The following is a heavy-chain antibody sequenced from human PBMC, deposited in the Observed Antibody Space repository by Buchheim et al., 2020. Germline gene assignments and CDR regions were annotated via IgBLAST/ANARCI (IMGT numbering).Heavy chain of an antibody. D-gene: IGHD3-16*01. J-gene: IGHJ4*02. CDR2: ISYDGSHI. V-gene: IGHV3-30*18. CDR1: GFNFSIYG. Sequence: QVQLVESGGGVVQPGRSLRLSCAASGFNFSIYGMHWVRQAPGKGLEWVAMISYDGSHIYYGDSVKGRFTISRDNSKNTVYLQMDSLRGEDTAVYYCAKKLGPTFGAVDYWGQGTL. CDR3: AKKLGPTFGAVDY.